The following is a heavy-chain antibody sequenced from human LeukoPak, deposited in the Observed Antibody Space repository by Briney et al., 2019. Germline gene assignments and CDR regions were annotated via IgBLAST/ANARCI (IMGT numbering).Heavy chain of an antibody. CDR2: IIPIFGTA. Sequence: SVKVSCKASGGTFSSYAISWVQQAPGQGLEWMGGIIPIFGTANYAQKFQGRVTITADESTSTAYMELSSLRSEDTAVYYCAREDIVATDVPDYYYFYYMDVWGKGTTVTVSS. V-gene: IGHV1-69*13. CDR1: GGTFSSYA. CDR3: AREDIVATDVPDYYYFYYMDV. J-gene: IGHJ6*03. D-gene: IGHD5-12*01.